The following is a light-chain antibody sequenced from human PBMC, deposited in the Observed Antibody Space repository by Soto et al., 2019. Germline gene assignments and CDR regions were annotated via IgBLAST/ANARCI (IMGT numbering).Light chain of an antibody. CDR3: QQYTDWPTT. CDR2: DAS. CDR1: QSVRTT. Sequence: EIVMTQFPATLSVSPGERATLSCRASQSVRTTVAWYQQRPGQAPRLLISDASTRATGVPARFSGSGSGTDFTLTVTSLQSDDFGVYYCQQYTDWPTTFGQGTKVEIK. J-gene: IGKJ1*01. V-gene: IGKV3-15*01.